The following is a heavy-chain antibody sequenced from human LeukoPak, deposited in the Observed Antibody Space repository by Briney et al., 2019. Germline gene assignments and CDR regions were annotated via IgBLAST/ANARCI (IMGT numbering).Heavy chain of an antibody. J-gene: IGHJ4*02. Sequence: ASVTVSCKSSGYTFMNYYMHWVRQAPGQGLEWMGIINPNGGSTSNAQKFQGRVTMTRDMSTSTVYLELSSLRSEDTAVYYCARGRLDYSGSYPHPDYWGQGTLVTVSS. V-gene: IGHV1-46*01. CDR1: GYTFMNYY. CDR3: ARGRLDYSGSYPHPDY. CDR2: INPNGGST. D-gene: IGHD1-26*01.